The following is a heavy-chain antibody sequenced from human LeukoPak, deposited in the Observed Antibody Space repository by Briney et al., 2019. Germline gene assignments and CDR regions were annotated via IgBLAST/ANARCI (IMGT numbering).Heavy chain of an antibody. V-gene: IGHV3-7*01. Sequence: AGSLRLSCAASGFTFSSYGMNWVRQAPGKGLEWVANINQDGSEKYYVDSVKGRFTTSRDNAKNSPYLQMNSLRAEDTAVYYRARARRTRNSAYCGQRTPATVSS. CDR2: INQDGSEK. CDR1: GFTFSSYG. J-gene: IGHJ4*02. CDR3: ARARRTRNSAY.